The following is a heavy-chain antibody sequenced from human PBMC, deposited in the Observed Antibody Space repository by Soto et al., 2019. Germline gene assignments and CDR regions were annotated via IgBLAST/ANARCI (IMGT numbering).Heavy chain of an antibody. J-gene: IGHJ5*01. D-gene: IGHD1-26*01. Sequence: EVQLVESGGGLVQPGGSLRLSCAASGFTFSGFWMLWVRQVPGRGLAWVSRINSDGSSTTYADSVKGRFTISRDNANNSVSLLLTALRAEDTATYYCVKDSVMPWERQLDSWGQGTLVTVSS. CDR3: VKDSVMPWERQLDS. CDR2: INSDGSST. V-gene: IGHV3-74*01. CDR1: GFTFSGFW.